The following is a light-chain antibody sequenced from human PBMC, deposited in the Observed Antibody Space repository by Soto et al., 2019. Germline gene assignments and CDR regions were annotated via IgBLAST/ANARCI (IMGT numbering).Light chain of an antibody. CDR2: DVS. CDR1: SSDVGGYNY. CDR3: SSHTSSSTYV. V-gene: IGLV2-14*01. Sequence: QSALTQPASVPGSPGQSITISGTGPSSDVGGYNYGSWYQQHTVNAPKLMISDVSNRPPWGSNRFSGSKSGNPASLTISGLQTEDEAYYFCSSHTSSSTYVFGPVTNLTL. J-gene: IGLJ1*01.